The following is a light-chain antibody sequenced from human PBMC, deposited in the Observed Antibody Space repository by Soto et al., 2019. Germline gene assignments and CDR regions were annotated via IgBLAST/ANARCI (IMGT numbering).Light chain of an antibody. J-gene: IGKJ4*01. CDR1: KSVSNNY. CDR2: GAS. V-gene: IGKV3-20*01. Sequence: EIVLTQSPGTLSLSPGERATLSCRASKSVSNNYLAWYQQKPGQAPRLLIYGASKRATGIPDRFSGSGSATDFTLTISRLEPEDFAVYFCHQSGSSPLTFGGGTKVEIK. CDR3: HQSGSSPLT.